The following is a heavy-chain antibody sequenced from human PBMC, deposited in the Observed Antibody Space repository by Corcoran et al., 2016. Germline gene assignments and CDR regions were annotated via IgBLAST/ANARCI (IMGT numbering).Heavy chain of an antibody. V-gene: IGHV4-39*07. D-gene: IGHD3-10*01. CDR3: ASDLFVTMVRVVNLLSYNWFDP. J-gene: IGHJ5*02. Sequence: QLQLQESGPGLVKPSETLSLTCTVSGGSISSSSYYWGWIRQPPGKGLEWIGSIYYSGSTYYNPSLKSRVTISVDTSKNQFSLKLSAVTAADTAVYYCASDLFVTMVRVVNLLSYNWFDPWGQGTLVTVSS. CDR2: IYYSGST. CDR1: GGSISSSSYY.